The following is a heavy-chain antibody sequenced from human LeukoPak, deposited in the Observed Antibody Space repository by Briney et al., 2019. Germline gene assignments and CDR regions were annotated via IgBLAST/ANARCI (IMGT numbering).Heavy chain of an antibody. D-gene: IGHD3-16*01. CDR3: ASSRGVYYYYGMDV. CDR2: IIPIFGTA. Sequence: SVKVSCKASGGTFSSYAISWVRQAPGQGLEWMGGIIPIFGTANYAQKFQGRVTITADESTSTAYMELSSLRSEDTAVYYCASSRGVYYYYGMDVWGQGTTVTVSS. V-gene: IGHV1-69*01. J-gene: IGHJ6*02. CDR1: GGTFSSYA.